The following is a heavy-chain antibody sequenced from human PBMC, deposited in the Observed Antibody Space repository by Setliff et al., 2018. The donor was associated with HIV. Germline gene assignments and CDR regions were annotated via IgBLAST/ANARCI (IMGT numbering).Heavy chain of an antibody. CDR3: ASSEGHDAFDI. J-gene: IGHJ3*02. Sequence: GASVKVSCKASGYTFTYRYLHWVRQAPGQAPEWMGWITPFNGNTNYAQKFQDRVTITRDRSMSTAYMELSSLRSEDTAMYYCASSEGHDAFDIWGQGTMVTVSS. CDR2: ITPFNGNT. CDR1: GYTFTYRY. V-gene: IGHV1-45*02.